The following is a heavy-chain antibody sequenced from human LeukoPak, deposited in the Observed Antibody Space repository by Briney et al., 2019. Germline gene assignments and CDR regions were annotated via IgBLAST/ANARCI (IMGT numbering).Heavy chain of an antibody. Sequence: ASVKVSRKASGYTFTSYDINWVRQATGQGLEWMGWMNPNSGNTGYAQKFQGRVTMTRNTSISTAYMELSSLRSEDTAVYYCARAFRNLWFWKTDAFDIWGQGTMVTVSS. V-gene: IGHV1-8*01. CDR2: MNPNSGNT. CDR1: GYTFTSYD. D-gene: IGHD3-10*01. J-gene: IGHJ3*02. CDR3: ARAFRNLWFWKTDAFDI.